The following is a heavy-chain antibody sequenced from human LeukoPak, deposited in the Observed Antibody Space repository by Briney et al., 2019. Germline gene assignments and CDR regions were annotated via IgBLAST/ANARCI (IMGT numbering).Heavy chain of an antibody. CDR2: IYYSGST. V-gene: IGHV4-39*01. CDR1: GGSISSYY. D-gene: IGHD4-17*01. CDR3: ASQVMTTVTQFDY. Sequence: SETLSLTCTVSGGSISSYYWGWIRQPPGKGLEWIGSIYYSGSTYYNPSLKSRVTISVDTSKNQFSLKLSSVTAAGTAVYYCASQVMTTVTQFDYWGQGTLVTVSS. J-gene: IGHJ4*02.